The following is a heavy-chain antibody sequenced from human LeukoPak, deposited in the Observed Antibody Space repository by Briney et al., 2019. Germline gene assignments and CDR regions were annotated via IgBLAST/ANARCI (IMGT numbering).Heavy chain of an antibody. V-gene: IGHV1-24*01. D-gene: IGHD3-3*01. Sequence: GASVKVSCKVSGYTLTELSMHWVRQAPGKALEWMGGFDPEDGETIYAQKFQGRVTMTEDTSTDTAYMELSSLRSEDTAVYYCATTSRYDFWSGYSNYWGQGTLVTVSS. CDR3: ATTSRYDFWSGYSNY. CDR1: GYTLTELS. J-gene: IGHJ4*02. CDR2: FDPEDGET.